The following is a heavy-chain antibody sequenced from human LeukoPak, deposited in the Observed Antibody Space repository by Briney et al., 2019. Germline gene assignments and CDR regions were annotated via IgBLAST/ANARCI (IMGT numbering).Heavy chain of an antibody. CDR2: IYYSGST. V-gene: IGHV4-59*01. CDR3: ARSYDSSGYPIGGGDAFDI. CDR1: GGSISSYY. J-gene: IGHJ3*02. D-gene: IGHD3-22*01. Sequence: PSETLSLTCTVSGGSISSYYWSWIRQPPGKGLEWIGYIYYSGSTNYNPSLKSRVTISVDTSKNQFSLKLSSVTAADTAVYYTARSYDSSGYPIGGGDAFDIWGQGTLVTVSS.